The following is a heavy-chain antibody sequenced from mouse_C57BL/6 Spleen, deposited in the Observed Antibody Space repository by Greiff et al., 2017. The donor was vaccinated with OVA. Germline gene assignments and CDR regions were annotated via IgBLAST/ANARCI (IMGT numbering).Heavy chain of an antibody. D-gene: IGHD1-1*01. Sequence: VQLQQSGAELVRPGASVKLSCTASGFNIKDYYMHWVKQRPEQGLEWIGRIDPEDGDTEYAPKFQGKATMTADTSSNTAYLQLSSLTSEDTAVYYGTAPITTVVAGGYFDYWGQGTTLTVSS. V-gene: IGHV14-1*01. CDR1: GFNIKDYY. CDR2: IDPEDGDT. J-gene: IGHJ2*01. CDR3: TAPITTVVAGGYFDY.